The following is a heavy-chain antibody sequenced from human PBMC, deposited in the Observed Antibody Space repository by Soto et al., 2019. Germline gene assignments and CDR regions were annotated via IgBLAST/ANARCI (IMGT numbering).Heavy chain of an antibody. D-gene: IGHD6-19*01. CDR2: VSHRGTA. CDR3: ARTHWSQSSLDY. Sequence: PSETLSLTCGVSGGSIDSTDYSLSWIRQPPGKGLEWIGYVSHRGTAYSIPSLKGRLTLSMDSSQTQFSLKLTSVTAADSAVYYCARTHWSQSSLDYWGRGILVTVSS. V-gene: IGHV4-30-2*01. J-gene: IGHJ4*02. CDR1: GGSIDSTDYS.